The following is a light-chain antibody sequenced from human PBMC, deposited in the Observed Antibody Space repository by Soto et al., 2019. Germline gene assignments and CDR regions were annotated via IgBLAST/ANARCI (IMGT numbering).Light chain of an antibody. CDR3: QQSYSTSPT. V-gene: IGKV1-39*01. J-gene: IGKJ1*01. Sequence: DIQMTQSPSSLSASVGDRVTITCRASQSISSYLNWYQQKPGKAPKLLIHAVSSLQTGVPSRFSGSGSGTDFTLSISSLQPDDVGTYYCQQSYSTSPTFGQGTKVDIK. CDR2: AVS. CDR1: QSISSY.